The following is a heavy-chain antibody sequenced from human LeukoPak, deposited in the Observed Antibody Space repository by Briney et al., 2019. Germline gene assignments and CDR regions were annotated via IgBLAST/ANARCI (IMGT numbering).Heavy chain of an antibody. V-gene: IGHV3-23*01. CDR1: GFTFNNYA. D-gene: IGHD6-19*01. CDR2: IGGSGRST. J-gene: IGHJ4*02. Sequence: PGGSLRLSCVGSGFTFNNYAMSWVRQAPGKGLEWVAAIGGSGRSTYDADSVRGRFTVSRDNSKNTLYLQMNNLRVEDTAVYFCAKGATARKWLVWGNFDHWGQGTQVTVS. CDR3: AKGATARKWLVWGNFDH.